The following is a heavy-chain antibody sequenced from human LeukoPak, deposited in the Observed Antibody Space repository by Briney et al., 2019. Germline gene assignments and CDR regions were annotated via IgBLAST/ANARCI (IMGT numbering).Heavy chain of an antibody. CDR3: AREHVDTHAY. D-gene: IGHD5-18*01. CDR1: GGSVSSSAYY. J-gene: IGHJ4*02. CDR2: FYYSGST. Sequence: SETLSLTCTVSGGSVSSSAYYWAWIRQPPGKGLDWIATFYYSGSTYYNPSLKSRVTISVDTSKNQFSLKLSSVTAADTAVYYCAREHVDTHAYWGQGTLVTVSS. V-gene: IGHV4-39*07.